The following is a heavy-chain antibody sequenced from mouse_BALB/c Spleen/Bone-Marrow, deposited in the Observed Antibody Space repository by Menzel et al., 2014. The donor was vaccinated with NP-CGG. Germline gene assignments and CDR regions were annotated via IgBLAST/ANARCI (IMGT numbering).Heavy chain of an antibody. J-gene: IGHJ4*01. CDR2: IWRGGST. V-gene: IGHV2-5*01. Sequence: VKLMESGPGLVQPSQSLSIPRTVSGFSLTSYGVHWVRQSPGKGLEWLGVIWRGGSTDYNAAFMSRLSITKDNSKSQVFFKMNSLQADDTAIYYCAKIGTTTGAMDYWGQGTSVTVSS. CDR1: GFSLTSYG. CDR3: AKIGTTTGAMDY. D-gene: IGHD2-14*01.